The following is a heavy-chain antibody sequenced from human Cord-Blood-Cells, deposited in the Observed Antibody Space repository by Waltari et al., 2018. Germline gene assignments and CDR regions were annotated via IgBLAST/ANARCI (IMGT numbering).Heavy chain of an antibody. CDR2: IYHSGST. D-gene: IGHD3-9*01. Sequence: QVQLPESGPGLVKPSETLSLPCAVSGYSLRRGYYWGWIRHPPGTGLEWIGSIYHSGSTYYNPSLKSRVTISVDTSKNQFSLKLSSVTAADTAVYYCARGSPEYYDILTGYYYFDYWGQGTLVTVSS. J-gene: IGHJ4*02. CDR1: GYSLRRGYY. CDR3: ARGSPEYYDILTGYYYFDY. V-gene: IGHV4-38-2*01.